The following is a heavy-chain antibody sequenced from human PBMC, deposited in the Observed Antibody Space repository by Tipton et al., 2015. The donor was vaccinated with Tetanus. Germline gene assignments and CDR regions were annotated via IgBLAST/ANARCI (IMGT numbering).Heavy chain of an antibody. Sequence: SLRLSCAASGFTFSSYSMNWVRQAPGKGLEWVSSISSSSSYIYYADSVKGRFTISRDNAKNSLYLQMNSLRAEDTAVYYCARWIQLWLDYYYGMDVWGQGTTVTVSS. CDR3: ARWIQLWLDYYYGMDV. CDR1: GFTFSSYS. J-gene: IGHJ6*02. V-gene: IGHV3-21*01. D-gene: IGHD5-18*01. CDR2: ISSSSSYI.